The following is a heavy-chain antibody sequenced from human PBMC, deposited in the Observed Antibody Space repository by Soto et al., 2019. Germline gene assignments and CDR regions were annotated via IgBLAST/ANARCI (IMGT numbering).Heavy chain of an antibody. CDR2: IYYSGNT. CDR3: ARPDDYSNYIES. V-gene: IGHV4-39*01. D-gene: IGHD4-4*01. Sequence: QLQLQESGPGLVKPSEALSLTCTVSGASIGSSTSYWGWIRQPPGKGLEWIGSIYYSGNTYYNPSLKCRVTISVDTSRNQFSLRLSSVTAADTAVYYCARPDDYSNYIESWGQGTLVTVSS. J-gene: IGHJ4*02. CDR1: GASIGSSTSY.